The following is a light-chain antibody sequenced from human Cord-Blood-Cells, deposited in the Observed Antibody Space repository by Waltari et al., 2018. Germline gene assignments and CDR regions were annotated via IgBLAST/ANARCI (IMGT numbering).Light chain of an antibody. J-gene: IGKJ2*01. CDR3: QQYYSYPVT. CDR2: AAS. CDR1: QGISSY. V-gene: IGKV1-8*01. Sequence: AIRMTQSPSSISASTGDRVTITCRASQGISSYLTWYHQKPGKAPKLLIYAASTLQSGVPSRFSGSGSGTDFTLTISCLQSEDFATYYCQQYYSYPVTFGQGTKLEIK.